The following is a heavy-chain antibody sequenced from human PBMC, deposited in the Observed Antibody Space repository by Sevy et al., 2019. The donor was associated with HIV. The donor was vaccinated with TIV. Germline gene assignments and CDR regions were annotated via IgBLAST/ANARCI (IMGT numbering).Heavy chain of an antibody. V-gene: IGHV4-61*02. CDR3: VKEHFNWLLPSWYFDL. Sequence: SETLSLSCTVSGVSITTDDLYWTWIRQPAGKGLEWIGRISGSGTINYNPSLERRLTMSVDTSKNQFSLTLTSVTAAATAVYFCVKEHFNWLLPSWYFDLWGRGTLVTVSS. CDR1: GVSITTDDLY. CDR2: ISGSGTI. D-gene: IGHD3-9*01. J-gene: IGHJ2*01.